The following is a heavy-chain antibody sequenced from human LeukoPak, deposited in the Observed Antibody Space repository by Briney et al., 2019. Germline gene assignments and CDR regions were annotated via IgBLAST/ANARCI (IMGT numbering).Heavy chain of an antibody. V-gene: IGHV3-21*01. J-gene: IGHJ3*02. CDR2: ISSSSSYI. CDR1: GFTFSSYS. Sequence: GGSLRLSCAASGFTFSSYSMNWVRQAPGKGLEWVSSISSSSSYIYYADSVKGRFTISRDNAKNSLYLQVNSLRAEDTAVYYCARARRYCSGGSCYSIGAFDIWGQGTMVTVSS. CDR3: ARARRYCSGGSCYSIGAFDI. D-gene: IGHD2-15*01.